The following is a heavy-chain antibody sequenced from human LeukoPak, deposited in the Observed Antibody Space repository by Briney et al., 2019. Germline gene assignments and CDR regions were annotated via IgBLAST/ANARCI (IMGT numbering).Heavy chain of an antibody. J-gene: IGHJ6*02. Sequence: SVKVSCKASGGTFSSYAISWVRQAPGQGLEWMGRIIPILGIANYAQKFQGRVTITADKSTSTAYMELSSLRSEDTAVYYCARPQKGNSGAYYYGMDVWGQGTTVTVSS. D-gene: IGHD1-7*01. CDR2: IIPILGIA. CDR1: GGTFSSYA. V-gene: IGHV1-69*04. CDR3: ARPQKGNSGAYYYGMDV.